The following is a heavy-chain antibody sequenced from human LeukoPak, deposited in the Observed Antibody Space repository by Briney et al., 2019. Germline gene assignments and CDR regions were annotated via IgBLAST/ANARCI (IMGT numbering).Heavy chain of an antibody. CDR2: IYHSGST. Sequence: SGTLSLTCAVSGGSISSSNWWSWVRQPPGKGLEWIGEIYHSGSTYYNPSLKSRVTISVDTSKNQFSLKLSSVTAADTAVYYCARVGYSGYGMDVWGQGTTVTVSS. CDR3: ARVGYSGYGMDV. D-gene: IGHD5-12*01. J-gene: IGHJ6*02. CDR1: GGSISSSNW. V-gene: IGHV4-4*02.